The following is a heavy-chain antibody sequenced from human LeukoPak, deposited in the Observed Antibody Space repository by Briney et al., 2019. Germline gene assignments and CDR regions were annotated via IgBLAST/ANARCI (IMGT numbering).Heavy chain of an antibody. CDR1: GFTFSSYG. Sequence: GGSLRLSCAASGFTFSSYGMHWVRQARGKGLEWVAFIRYDGSNKYYADSVKGRFTISRDNSKNTLYLQMNSLRAEDTAVYYCAKESQQLVPLGYFQHWGQGTLVTVSS. V-gene: IGHV3-30*02. D-gene: IGHD6-13*01. CDR3: AKESQQLVPLGYFQH. CDR2: IRYDGSNK. J-gene: IGHJ1*01.